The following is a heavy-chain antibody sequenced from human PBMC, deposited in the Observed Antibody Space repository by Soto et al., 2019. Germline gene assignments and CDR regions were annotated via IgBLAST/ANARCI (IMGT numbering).Heavy chain of an antibody. D-gene: IGHD3-10*01. CDR1: GFTVSNNY. V-gene: IGHV3-53*01. Sequence: EVQLVESGGGLIQPGGSLRLSCAVSGFTVSNNYMSWVRQAPGKGLEGVSVIYSGGYTAYGDSVKGRFPISRDNSKNTQNLKMKSLRADGGAGYYCGPARGGGGYWGQGTLVTVSS. CDR3: GPARGGGGY. J-gene: IGHJ4*02. CDR2: IYSGGYT.